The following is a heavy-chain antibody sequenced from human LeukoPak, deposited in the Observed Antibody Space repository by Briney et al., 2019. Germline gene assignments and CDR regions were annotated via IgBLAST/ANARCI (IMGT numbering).Heavy chain of an antibody. V-gene: IGHV3-23*01. CDR1: GFTFSNYV. Sequence: GGSLRLSCAASGFTFSNYVMTWVRQAPGKGLEWVAGISPSGTNTYYADSVKGRFTISRDISRDTLYLQMNSLRAEDTAVYYCAKDRFARGFGELLFYWGQGTLVTVSS. D-gene: IGHD3-10*01. CDR3: AKDRFARGFGELLFY. J-gene: IGHJ4*02. CDR2: ISPSGTNT.